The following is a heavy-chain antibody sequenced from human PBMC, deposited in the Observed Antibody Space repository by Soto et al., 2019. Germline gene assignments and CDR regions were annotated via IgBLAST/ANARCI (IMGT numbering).Heavy chain of an antibody. V-gene: IGHV3-23*01. Sequence: GGSLRLSCAASGFTFSSYAMSWVRQAPGKGLEWVSAISGSGGSTYYADSVKGRFTISRDNSKNTLYLQMNSLRAEDTAVYYCAKVIIRLVVVAANTLFDYWGQGTLVTVSS. CDR1: GFTFSSYA. CDR2: ISGSGGST. J-gene: IGHJ4*02. CDR3: AKVIIRLVVVAANTLFDY. D-gene: IGHD2-15*01.